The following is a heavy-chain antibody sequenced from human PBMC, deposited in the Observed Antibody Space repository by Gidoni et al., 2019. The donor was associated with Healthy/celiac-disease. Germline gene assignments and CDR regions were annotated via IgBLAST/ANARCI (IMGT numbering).Heavy chain of an antibody. D-gene: IGHD3-10*01. CDR3: ARVRGVTTLYNWFDP. Sequence: QVQLQESGPGLVKPSATLSLTCTVSGYSISSGYYWGWIRQPPGKGLEWIGSIYHSGSTYYNPSLKSRVTISVDTSKNQFSLKLSSVTAADTAVYYCARVRGVTTLYNWFDPWGQGTLVTVSS. CDR2: IYHSGST. CDR1: GYSISSGYY. V-gene: IGHV4-38-2*02. J-gene: IGHJ5*02.